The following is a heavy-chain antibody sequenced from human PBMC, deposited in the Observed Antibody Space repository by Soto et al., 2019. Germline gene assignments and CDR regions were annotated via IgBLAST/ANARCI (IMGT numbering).Heavy chain of an antibody. Sequence: ESGGAVVQPGRSLRLSCEASGFTFTSYAMHWVRQAPGKGLEWVAVISYDGNNKYYADSVKGRFTISRDNSKNTVYLQMNSLRPEDTAVYYCARDLCSGGTCYSAYWGQGTLVTVSS. CDR2: ISYDGNNK. CDR1: GFTFTSYA. D-gene: IGHD2-15*01. CDR3: ARDLCSGGTCYSAY. V-gene: IGHV3-30-3*01. J-gene: IGHJ4*02.